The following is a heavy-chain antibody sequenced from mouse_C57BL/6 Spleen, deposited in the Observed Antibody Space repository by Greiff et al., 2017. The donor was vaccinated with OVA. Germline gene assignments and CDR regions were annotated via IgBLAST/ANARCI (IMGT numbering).Heavy chain of an antibody. CDR2: IYPGSGST. V-gene: IGHV1-55*01. J-gene: IGHJ3*01. D-gene: IGHD1-1*01. Sequence: QVHVKQPGAELVKPGASVKMSCKASGYTFTSYWITWVKQRPGQGLEWIGDIYPGSGSTNYNEKFKSKATLTVDTSSSTAYMQLSSLTSEDSAVYYCARRGNYYGSSYVAYWGQGTLVTVSA. CDR1: GYTFTSYW. CDR3: ARRGNYYGSSYVAY.